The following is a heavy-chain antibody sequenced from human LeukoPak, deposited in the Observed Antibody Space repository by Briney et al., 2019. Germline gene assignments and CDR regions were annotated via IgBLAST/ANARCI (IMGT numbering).Heavy chain of an antibody. CDR3: AKGVVLAAINWFDP. J-gene: IGHJ5*02. CDR2: ISGSGGST. V-gene: IGHV3-23*01. D-gene: IGHD2-2*01. Sequence: SGGSLRLSCAASGFTSSSYAMSWVRQAPGKGLEWVSAISGSGGSTYYADSVKGRFTISRDNSKNTLYLQMNSLRAEDTAVYYCAKGVVLAAINWFDPWGQGTLVTVSS. CDR1: GFTSSSYA.